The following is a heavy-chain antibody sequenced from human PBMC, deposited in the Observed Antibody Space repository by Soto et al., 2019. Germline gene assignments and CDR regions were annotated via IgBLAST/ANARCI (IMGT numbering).Heavy chain of an antibody. CDR3: ARDTMRHYDSSGGNGMDV. Sequence: EVQLVESGGGLVKPGGSLRLSCAASGFTFSSYSMNWVRQAPGKGLEWVSSISSSSSYIYYADSAKGRFTISRDNAKNSLYLQMNSLRAEDTAVYYCARDTMRHYDSSGGNGMDVWGQGTTVTVSS. J-gene: IGHJ6*02. D-gene: IGHD3-22*01. V-gene: IGHV3-21*03. CDR2: ISSSSSYI. CDR1: GFTFSSYS.